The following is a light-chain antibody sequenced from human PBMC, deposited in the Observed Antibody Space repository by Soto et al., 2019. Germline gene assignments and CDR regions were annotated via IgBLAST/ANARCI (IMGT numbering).Light chain of an antibody. CDR2: GAS. J-gene: IGKJ5*01. CDR3: QQYGSSPT. CDR1: QSVRGN. Sequence: EIVMTQSPATLSVSPGERATLSCRASQSVRGNLAWYQQKPGQSPRLLIYGASSRATGIPDRFSGSGSGTDFTLTISRLEPEDFAVYYCQQYGSSPTFGQGTRLEI. V-gene: IGKV3-20*01.